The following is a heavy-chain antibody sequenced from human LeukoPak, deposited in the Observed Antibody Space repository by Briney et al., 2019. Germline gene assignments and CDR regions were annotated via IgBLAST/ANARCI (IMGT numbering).Heavy chain of an antibody. CDR2: IYYSGST. V-gene: IGHV4-59*05. D-gene: IGHD3-16*01. J-gene: IGHJ5*02. CDR3: ARHYGP. Sequence: SETLSLTCSVSGGSISNYYWSWIRQPPGKGLEWIGSIYYSGSTYYNPSLKSRVTISVDTSKNQFSLKLSSVTAADTAVYYCARHYGPWGQGTLVTVSS. CDR1: GGSISNYY.